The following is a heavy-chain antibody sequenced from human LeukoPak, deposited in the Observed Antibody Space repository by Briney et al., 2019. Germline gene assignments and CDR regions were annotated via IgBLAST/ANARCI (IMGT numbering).Heavy chain of an antibody. V-gene: IGHV4-59*08. Sequence: SETLSLTCTVSGGSISSYYWSWIRQPPGKGLEWIGYISYSGNTNYNPSLKSRATISVDTSKNQFSLKLTSVTAADTAVYYCARQGGYIAPLALWGQGTLVTVSA. D-gene: IGHD5-12*01. CDR3: ARQGGYIAPLAL. J-gene: IGHJ4*02. CDR2: ISYSGNT. CDR1: GGSISSYY.